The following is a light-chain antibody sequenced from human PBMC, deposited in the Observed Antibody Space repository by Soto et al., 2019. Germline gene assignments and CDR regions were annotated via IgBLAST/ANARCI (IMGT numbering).Light chain of an antibody. CDR1: QGISTY. Sequence: DIHLTQSPSFLSASVGDRVTITCRASQGISTYLAWYQQKPGKAPNLLIYTASTLQTGVPSRFSGSACGTEFTLTISSLQPEDFATYYCQQLAGFPITFGQGTRLEIK. CDR2: TAS. J-gene: IGKJ5*01. CDR3: QQLAGFPIT. V-gene: IGKV1-9*01.